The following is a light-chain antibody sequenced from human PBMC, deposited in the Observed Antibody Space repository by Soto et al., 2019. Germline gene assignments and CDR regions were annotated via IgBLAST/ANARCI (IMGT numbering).Light chain of an antibody. Sequence: QSVLTQPASVSGSPGHAITISCTGTSSDVGSYHLVSWYQQHPGKAPKLMIYEGSKRPSGVSNRFSGSKSGNTASLTISGLQAEDEADYYCCSYAGSYVFGTGTKVTVL. J-gene: IGLJ1*01. CDR1: SSDVGSYHL. V-gene: IGLV2-23*01. CDR3: CSYAGSYV. CDR2: EGS.